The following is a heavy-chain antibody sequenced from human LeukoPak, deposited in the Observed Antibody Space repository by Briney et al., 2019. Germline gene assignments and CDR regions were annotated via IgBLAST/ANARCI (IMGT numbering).Heavy chain of an antibody. CDR2: IIPIFGTA. CDR1: GGTFSSYA. J-gene: IGHJ4*02. V-gene: IGHV1-69*05. CDR3: ASTRSSGYYLFDY. D-gene: IGHD3-22*01. Sequence: ASVKVSCKASGGTFSSYAISWVRQAPGQGLEWMGRIIPIFGTANYAQKFQGRVTITTDESTSTAYMELSSLRSEDTAVYYCASTRSSGYYLFDYWGQGTLVTVSS.